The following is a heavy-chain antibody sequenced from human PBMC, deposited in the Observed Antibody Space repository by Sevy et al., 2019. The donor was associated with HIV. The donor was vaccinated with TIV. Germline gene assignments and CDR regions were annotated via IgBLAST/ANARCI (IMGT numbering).Heavy chain of an antibody. CDR3: AKDPAGDYGL. CDR1: GDSVTSYY. D-gene: IGHD3-10*01. CDR2: IYYSGTP. V-gene: IGHV4-59*02. J-gene: IGHJ4*02. Sequence: SETLSLTCTVSGDSVTSYYWSWIRQPPGKGLEWIGYIYYSGTPRYNPSLKSGVTISVDASKNQFSLKMNSVTAADTAMYYCAKDPAGDYGLWGQGTLVTVSS.